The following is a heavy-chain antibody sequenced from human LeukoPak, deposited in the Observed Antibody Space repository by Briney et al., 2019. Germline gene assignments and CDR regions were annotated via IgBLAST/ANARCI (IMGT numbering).Heavy chain of an antibody. J-gene: IGHJ5*02. CDR1: GYTFTSHA. D-gene: IGHD6-13*01. Sequence: ASVKVSCKASGYTFTSHAITWVRQAPGQGLEGMGWISVYNGHTNYTQKLHGRVTMTTDTSTNTAYMELRSLRSDDTAVYYCARGQYTSSWYGWFDPWGQGTLVTVSS. V-gene: IGHV1-18*01. CDR3: ARGQYTSSWYGWFDP. CDR2: ISVYNGHT.